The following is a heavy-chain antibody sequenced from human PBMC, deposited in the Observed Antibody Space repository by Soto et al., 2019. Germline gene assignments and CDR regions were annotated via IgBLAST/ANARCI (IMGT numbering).Heavy chain of an antibody. CDR1: GYSFSTYW. CDR2: VYPGDSDI. V-gene: IGHV5-51*01. D-gene: IGHD2-2*01. CDR3: ARRYCSSVSCYLDY. J-gene: IGHJ4*02. Sequence: GESLKISCKGSGYSFSTYWIGWVRQMPEKGLEWMGIVYPGDSDIRYSPSFQGQVTISADRSISTTYLQWSGLKASDTAMYYCARRYCSSVSCYLDYWGQGTRVTVSS.